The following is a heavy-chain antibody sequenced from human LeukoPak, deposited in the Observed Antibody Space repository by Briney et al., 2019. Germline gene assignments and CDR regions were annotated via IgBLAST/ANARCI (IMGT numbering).Heavy chain of an antibody. V-gene: IGHV1-2*02. Sequence: ASVKVSCKASGYTFTGYYMHWVRQAPGEGLEWMGWINPNSGGTNYAQKFQGRVTMTRDTSISTAYMELRSLRSDDTAVYYCARVRFGELFRFDYWGQGTLVTVSS. CDR2: INPNSGGT. J-gene: IGHJ4*02. CDR3: ARVRFGELFRFDY. CDR1: GYTFTGYY. D-gene: IGHD3-10*01.